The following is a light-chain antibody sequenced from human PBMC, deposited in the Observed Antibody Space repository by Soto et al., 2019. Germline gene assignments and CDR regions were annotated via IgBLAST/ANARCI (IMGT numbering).Light chain of an antibody. CDR1: QGISSY. Sequence: DIQLTQSPSFLSASVGDRVTITCRASQGISSYLAWYQQKTGKAPKLLIYAASTLQSGVPSRFSGSGSGTEFTLTISSLQPEDFATYYCQKLNSYPLTFGPGTKVDIK. V-gene: IGKV1-9*01. CDR3: QKLNSYPLT. CDR2: AAS. J-gene: IGKJ3*01.